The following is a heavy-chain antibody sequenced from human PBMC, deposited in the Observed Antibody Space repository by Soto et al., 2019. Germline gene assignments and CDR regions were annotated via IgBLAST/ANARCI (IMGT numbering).Heavy chain of an antibody. Sequence: QVQLVQSGAEVKKPGSSVKVSCKASGGTFSSYTISWVRQAPGQGLEWMGRIIPILGIANYAQKFQGRVTITADKXXSXAXXELSSLRSEDTAVYYCAREVVVVVAATLTNYYFDYWGQGTLVTVSS. CDR1: GGTFSSYT. CDR3: AREVVVVVAATLTNYYFDY. J-gene: IGHJ4*02. V-gene: IGHV1-69*08. D-gene: IGHD2-15*01. CDR2: IIPILGIA.